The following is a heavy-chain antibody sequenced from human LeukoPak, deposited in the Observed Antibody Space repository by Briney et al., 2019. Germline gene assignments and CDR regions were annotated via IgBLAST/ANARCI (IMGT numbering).Heavy chain of an antibody. CDR2: IIPILGIA. CDR3: ARGYRVAYDSSGYYDAFDI. J-gene: IGHJ3*02. V-gene: IGHV1-69*04. Sequence: GASVKVSCKASGGTFSSYAIIWVRQAPGQGLEWMGRIIPILGIANYAQKFQGRVTITADKSTSTAYMELSILRSEDTAVYYCARGYRVAYDSSGYYDAFDIWGQGTMVTVSS. CDR1: GGTFSSYA. D-gene: IGHD3-22*01.